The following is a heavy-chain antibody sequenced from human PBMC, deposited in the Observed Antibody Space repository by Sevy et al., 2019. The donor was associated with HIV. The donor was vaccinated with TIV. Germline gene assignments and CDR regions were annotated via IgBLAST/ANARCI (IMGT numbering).Heavy chain of an antibody. CDR1: GFTFSNAW. Sequence: GGSLRLSCAASGFTFSNAWMSWVRQAPGKGLEWVGRIKSNTDGGTTDYAAPVKGRFTIVRASSKNTLHMQMNSLETEDTAVYYCTTDYIVVVPAAFHDYWGQGTLVTVSS. CDR3: TTDYIVVVPAAFHDY. D-gene: IGHD2-2*01. J-gene: IGHJ4*02. V-gene: IGHV3-15*01. CDR2: IKSNTDGGTT.